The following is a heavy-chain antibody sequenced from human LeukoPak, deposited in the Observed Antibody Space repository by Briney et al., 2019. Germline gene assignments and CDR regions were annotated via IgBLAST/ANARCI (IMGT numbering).Heavy chain of an antibody. V-gene: IGHV1-2*02. CDR1: GYAFTGYY. J-gene: IGHJ4*02. CDR3: ARGGYSYGYI. CDR2: INPNSGGT. D-gene: IGHD5-18*01. Sequence: ASVTVSCKASGYAFTGYYMHWVRQAPGQGLEWMGWINPNSGGTNYAQKFQGRVTMTRDTSISTAYMELSGLRSDDTALYYCARGGYSYGYIWGQGTLVTVSS.